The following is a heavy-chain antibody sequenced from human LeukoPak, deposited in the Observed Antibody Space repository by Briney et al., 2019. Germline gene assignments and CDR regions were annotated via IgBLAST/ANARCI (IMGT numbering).Heavy chain of an antibody. J-gene: IGHJ6*02. CDR1: GFTFSSYS. CDR2: ISSSSSYI. V-gene: IGHV3-21*01. Sequence: SGGSLRLSCAASGFTFSSYSMNWARQAPGKGLEWVSSISSSSSYIYYADSVKGRFTISRDNAKNSLYLQMNSLRAEDTAVYYCARDSYPYYYGSGSYFIGYYYYGMDVWGQGTTVTVSS. D-gene: IGHD3-10*01. CDR3: ARDSYPYYYGSGSYFIGYYYYGMDV.